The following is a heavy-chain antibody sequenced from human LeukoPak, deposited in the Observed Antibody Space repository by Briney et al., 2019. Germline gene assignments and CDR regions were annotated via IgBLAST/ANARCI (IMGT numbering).Heavy chain of an antibody. CDR1: GYTFTSYD. Sequence: ASVKVSCKASGYTFTSYDINWVRQATGQGLEWMGWMNPNSGNTGYAQKFQGRVTMTRNTSISTAYVELSGLRSEDTAVYYCARVRLGELSLLDYWGQGTLVTVSS. V-gene: IGHV1-8*01. J-gene: IGHJ4*02. CDR2: MNPNSGNT. D-gene: IGHD3-16*02. CDR3: ARVRLGELSLLDY.